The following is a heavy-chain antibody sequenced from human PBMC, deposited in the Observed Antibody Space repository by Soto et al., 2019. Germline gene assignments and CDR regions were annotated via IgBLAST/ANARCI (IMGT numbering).Heavy chain of an antibody. V-gene: IGHV4-59*08. CDR1: HGSISSSY. CDR3: AGHEDLDSYYFDS. J-gene: IGHJ4*02. CDR2: ISNTGKT. Sequence: QVQLQESGPGLVKPSETLSLACTVSHGSISSSYWSWIRQPPGKGMEWNGYISNTGKTAYHPSLNSRVTFSIDTAKNQVSLRLSSVTAADPAVYYCAGHEDLDSYYFDSGGRGTLVTVSS.